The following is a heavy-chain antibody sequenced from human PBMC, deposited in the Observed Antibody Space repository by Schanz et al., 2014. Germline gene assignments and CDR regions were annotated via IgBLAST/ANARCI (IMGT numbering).Heavy chain of an antibody. D-gene: IGHD5-12*01. Sequence: EVQLVESGGGLVQPGGSLRLSCAASGFTFSDSWMHWVRQAPGKGLVWVSVISGSGDHTHYADSVKGRFTISRDNAKNSLYLQMNSLRAEDTAVYFCARDGGRDGYNLAFDVWGQGTLVTVSS. CDR2: ISGSGDHT. CDR3: ARDGGRDGYNLAFDV. J-gene: IGHJ3*01. CDR1: GFTFSDSW. V-gene: IGHV3-23*04.